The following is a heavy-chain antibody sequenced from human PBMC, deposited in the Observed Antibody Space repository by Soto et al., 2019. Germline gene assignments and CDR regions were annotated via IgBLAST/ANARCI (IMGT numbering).Heavy chain of an antibody. J-gene: IGHJ6*02. D-gene: IGHD5-18*01. CDR2: ISGSGSST. CDR1: GFTFSSYA. V-gene: IGHV3-23*04. Sequence: EVQLVESGGGLVQPGGSLRLSCAASGFTFSSYAMSWVRQAPGKGLEWVSDISGSGSSTYYADSVKGRFTISRDNSKNTLYLQLNSLRAEDTAVYYCAKYQYGYTKVGWYSGMDVWGQGTTVTVSS. CDR3: AKYQYGYTKVGWYSGMDV.